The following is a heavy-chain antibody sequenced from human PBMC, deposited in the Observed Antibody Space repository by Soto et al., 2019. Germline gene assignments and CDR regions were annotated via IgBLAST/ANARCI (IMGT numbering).Heavy chain of an antibody. V-gene: IGHV1-8*01. CDR2: MNPNSGNT. J-gene: IGHJ6*02. CDR3: ARDYSSGYGMDV. CDR1: GYTFTSYD. D-gene: IGHD6-19*01. Sequence: ASVKVSCKASGYTFTSYDINWVLQATGQGLEWMGWMNPNSGNTDYAQKFQGRVTMTRNTSISTAYMELSSLRSEDTAVYYCARDYSSGYGMDVWGQGTTVTVSS.